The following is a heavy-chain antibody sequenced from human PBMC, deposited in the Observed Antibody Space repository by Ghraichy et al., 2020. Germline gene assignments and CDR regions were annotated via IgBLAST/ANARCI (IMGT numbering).Heavy chain of an antibody. CDR2: IYYSGST. J-gene: IGHJ4*02. Sequence: SETLSLTCTVSGGSISSYYWSWIRQPPGKGLEWIGYIYYSGSTNYNPSLKSRVTISVDTSKNQFSLKLSSVTAADTAVYYCAREGSGYSYGSGYFDYWGQGTLVTVSS. V-gene: IGHV4-59*01. D-gene: IGHD5-18*01. CDR3: AREGSGYSYGSGYFDY. CDR1: GGSISSYY.